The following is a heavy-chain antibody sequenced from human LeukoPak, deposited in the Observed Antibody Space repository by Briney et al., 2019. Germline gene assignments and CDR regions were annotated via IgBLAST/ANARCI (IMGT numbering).Heavy chain of an antibody. CDR3: AKTTPTVPAAPYYYYYYMDV. J-gene: IGHJ6*03. Sequence: GGSLRLSCAASGFTVSSNYMSWVRQAPGKGLEWVSAISGSGGSTYYADSVKGRFTISRDNSKNTLYLQMNSLRAEDTAVYYCAKTTPTVPAAPYYYYYYMDVWGKGTTVTVSS. D-gene: IGHD2-2*01. CDR2: ISGSGGST. V-gene: IGHV3-23*01. CDR1: GFTVSSNY.